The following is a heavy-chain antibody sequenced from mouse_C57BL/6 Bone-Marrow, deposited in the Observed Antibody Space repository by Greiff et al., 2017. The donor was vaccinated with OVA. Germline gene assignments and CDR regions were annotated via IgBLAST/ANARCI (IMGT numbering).Heavy chain of an antibody. CDR3: APLYYDYEYWYFDV. J-gene: IGHJ1*03. CDR2: IYPGDGDT. D-gene: IGHD2-4*01. V-gene: IGHV1-82*01. Sequence: VKLQESGPELVKPGASVKISCKASGYAFSSSWMNWVKQRPGKGLEWIGRIYPGDGDTNYNGKFKGKATLTADKSSSTAYMQLSSLTSEDSAVYYGAPLYYDYEYWYFDVWGTGTTVTVSS. CDR1: GYAFSSSW.